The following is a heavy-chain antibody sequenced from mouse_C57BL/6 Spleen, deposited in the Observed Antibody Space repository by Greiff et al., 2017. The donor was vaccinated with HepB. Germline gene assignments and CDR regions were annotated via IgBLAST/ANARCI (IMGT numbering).Heavy chain of an antibody. J-gene: IGHJ1*03. Sequence: EVKVVESGGGLVKPGGSLKLSCAASGFTFSSYTMSWVRQTPEKRLEWVATISGGGGNTYYPDSVKGRFTISRDNAKNTLYLQMSSLRSEDTALYYCARQRGGYDYDGRRYFDVWGTGTTVTVSS. D-gene: IGHD2-4*01. V-gene: IGHV5-9*01. CDR3: ARQRGGYDYDGRRYFDV. CDR1: GFTFSSYT. CDR2: ISGGGGNT.